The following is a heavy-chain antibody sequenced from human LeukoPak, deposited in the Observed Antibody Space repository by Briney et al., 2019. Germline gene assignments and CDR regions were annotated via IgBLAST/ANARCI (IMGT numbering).Heavy chain of an antibody. CDR2: IYTSGST. CDR1: GDSLSSSSYY. CDR3: ARDLNYGDYGDSDY. V-gene: IGHV4-39*07. D-gene: IGHD4-17*01. J-gene: IGHJ4*02. Sequence: SETLSLTCTVSGDSLSSSSYYWGWIRQPPGKGLEWIGRIYTSGSTNYNPSLKSRVTISVDTSKNQFSLKLSSVTAADTAVYYCARDLNYGDYGDSDYWGQGTLVTVSS.